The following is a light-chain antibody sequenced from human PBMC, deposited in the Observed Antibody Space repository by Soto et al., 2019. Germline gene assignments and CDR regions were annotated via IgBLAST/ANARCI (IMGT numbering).Light chain of an antibody. J-gene: IGLJ1*01. V-gene: IGLV2-14*03. Sequence: QSVLAQPASVSGSPGPSITISCAGSSRDIGGYDFVSWYQQHPGEVPKLIIFDVSDRPSGVSDRFSGSKSGDTASLTISGLQVEDEADYYCSSFSNSDTPYVFGTGTKVTVL. CDR3: SSFSNSDTPYV. CDR1: SRDIGGYDF. CDR2: DVS.